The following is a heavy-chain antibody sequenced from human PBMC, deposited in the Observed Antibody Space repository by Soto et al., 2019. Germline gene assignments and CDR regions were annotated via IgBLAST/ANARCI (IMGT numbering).Heavy chain of an antibody. Sequence: EVQLVETGGGLIQPGGSLRLSCLASGFSVTTNYIIWVRQPPGKGLEWVSTTFTGGSTHYADSVKGRFSISRDNSKNTVYLQMNNLRVEDTAVYYCAKKPPSSIQGWAFCIDVWGQGTTVSVSS. CDR1: GFSVTTNY. J-gene: IGHJ6*02. V-gene: IGHV3-53*02. CDR3: AKKPPSSIQGWAFCIDV. CDR2: TFTGGST. D-gene: IGHD1-26*01.